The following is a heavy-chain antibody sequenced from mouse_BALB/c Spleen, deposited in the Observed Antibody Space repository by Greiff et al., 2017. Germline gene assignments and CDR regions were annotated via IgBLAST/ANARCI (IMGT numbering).Heavy chain of an antibody. CDR1: GFNIKDYY. CDR2: IDPENGDT. Sequence: VQLQQSGAELVRSGASVKLSCTASGFNIKDYYMHWVKQRPEQGLEWIGWIDPENGDTEYAPKFQGKATMTADTSSNTAYLQLSSLTSEDTAVYYCNVMIRGNYAWFAYWGQGTLVTVSA. J-gene: IGHJ3*01. CDR3: NVMIRGNYAWFAY. V-gene: IGHV14-4*02. D-gene: IGHD2-1*01.